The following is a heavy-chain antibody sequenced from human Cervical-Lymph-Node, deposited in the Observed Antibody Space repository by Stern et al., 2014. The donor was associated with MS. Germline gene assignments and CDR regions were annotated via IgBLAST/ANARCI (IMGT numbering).Heavy chain of an antibody. Sequence: QLVQSGAELKKPGSSVKVSCKASGGSLSTYTITWVRQAPGRGLEWMGRIIPALNVANYAQKFQGRLTITADKSTSTAYMEMSSLRSDDTAVYYCAGPAPLDWGQGTLVTVSS. CDR1: GGSLSTYT. J-gene: IGHJ4*02. V-gene: IGHV1-69*09. D-gene: IGHD2-2*01. CDR3: AGPAPLD. CDR2: IIPALNVA.